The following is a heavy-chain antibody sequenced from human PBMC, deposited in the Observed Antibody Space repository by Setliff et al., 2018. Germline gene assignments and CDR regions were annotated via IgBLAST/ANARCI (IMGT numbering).Heavy chain of an antibody. CDR2: IYYSGST. CDR3: ASDPLGERAVAGYDAFDI. CDR1: GGSISSSSYY. J-gene: IGHJ3*02. Sequence: PSETLSLTCTVSGGSISSSSYYWGWIRQPPGKGLEWIGSIYYSGSTYYNPSLKSRVTISVDTSKNQFSLKLSSVTAADPAVYYCASDPLGERAVAGYDAFDIWGQGTMVTVSS. V-gene: IGHV4-39*07. D-gene: IGHD6-19*01.